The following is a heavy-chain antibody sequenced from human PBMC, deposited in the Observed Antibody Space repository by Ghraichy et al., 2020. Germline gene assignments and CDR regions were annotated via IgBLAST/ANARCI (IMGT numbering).Heavy chain of an antibody. CDR1: GGSISSYY. D-gene: IGHD2-2*02. CDR2: IYTSGST. CDR3: ARGVVVPAAIVVNWFDP. Sequence: SQTLSLTCTVSGGSISSYYWSWIRQPAGKGLEWIGRIYTSGSTNYNPSLKSRVTISVDTSKNQFSLKLSSVTAADTAVYYCARGVVVPAAIVVNWFDPWGQGTLVTVSS. J-gene: IGHJ5*02. V-gene: IGHV4-4*07.